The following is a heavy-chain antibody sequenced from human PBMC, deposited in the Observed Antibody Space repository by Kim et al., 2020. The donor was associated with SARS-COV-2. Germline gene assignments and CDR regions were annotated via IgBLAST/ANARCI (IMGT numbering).Heavy chain of an antibody. CDR2: ISAYNGNT. CDR3: ARDYSSPYYYDSSGYHEYFQH. V-gene: IGHV1-18*01. CDR1: GYTFTSYG. J-gene: IGHJ1*01. D-gene: IGHD3-22*01. Sequence: ASVKVSCKASGYTFTSYGISWVRQAPGQGLEWMGWISAYNGNTNYAQKLQGRVTMTTDTSTSTAYMELRSLRSDDTAVYYCARDYSSPYYYDSSGYHEYFQHWGQGTLVTVSS.